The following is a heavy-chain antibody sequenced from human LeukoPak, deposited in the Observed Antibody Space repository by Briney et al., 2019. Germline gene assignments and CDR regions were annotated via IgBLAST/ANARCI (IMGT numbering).Heavy chain of an antibody. CDR2: IYHNGSP. J-gene: IGHJ5*02. V-gene: IGHV4-30-2*01. D-gene: IGHD2-2*01. Sequence: SQTLSLTCAVSGDSISSGGYSWSWIRQPPGKGLEWIAYIYHNGSPSYNPSLKSRATISVDKSKSQFSLKLSSVTAADTAVYYCARGGQLPSYKGFWFEPWGQGTLVTVSS. CDR3: ARGGQLPSYKGFWFEP. CDR1: GDSISSGGYS.